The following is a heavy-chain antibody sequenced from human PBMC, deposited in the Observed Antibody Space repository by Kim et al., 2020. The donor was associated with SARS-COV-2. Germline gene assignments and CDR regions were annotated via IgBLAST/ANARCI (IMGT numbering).Heavy chain of an antibody. Sequence: GGSLRLSCAASGFTFDDYAMHWVRQAPGKGLEWVSGISWNSGSIGYADSVKGRFTISRDNAKNSLYLQMNSLRAEDTALYYCAKDCSLSSSVGASLGVSGAGGMDVWGQGTTVTVSS. D-gene: IGHD1-26*01. V-gene: IGHV3-9*01. CDR3: AKDCSLSSSVGASLGVSGAGGMDV. CDR1: GFTFDDYA. J-gene: IGHJ6*02. CDR2: ISWNSGSI.